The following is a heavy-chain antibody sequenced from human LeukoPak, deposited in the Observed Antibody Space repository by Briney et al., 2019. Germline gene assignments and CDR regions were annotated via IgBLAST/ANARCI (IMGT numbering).Heavy chain of an antibody. CDR2: MQSGGST. CDR1: GITVSSKY. CDR3: ARDGGAGWYFDL. J-gene: IGHJ2*01. V-gene: IGHV3-53*01. D-gene: IGHD3-16*01. Sequence: GGSLRLSCAASGITVSSKYMSWVRQAPGKGLEWVSVMQSGGSTYYADSVKGRFTVSRDNSKNTLYLQMNSLRVEDTAVYYCARDGGAGWYFDLWGRGTLVTVSS.